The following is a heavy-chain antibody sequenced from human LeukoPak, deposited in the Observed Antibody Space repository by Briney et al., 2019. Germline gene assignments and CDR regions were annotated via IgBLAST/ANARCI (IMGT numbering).Heavy chain of an antibody. D-gene: IGHD6-13*01. CDR1: GFTFSSYS. CDR3: ASLLGVAAAADC. J-gene: IGHJ4*02. Sequence: PGGSLRLSCAASGFTFSSYSMNWVRQAPGKGLEWVSSISSSSSYIYYADSVKGRFTISRDNAKNSLYLQMNSLRAEDTAVYYCASLLGVAAAADCWGQGTLVTVSS. V-gene: IGHV3-21*01. CDR2: ISSSSSYI.